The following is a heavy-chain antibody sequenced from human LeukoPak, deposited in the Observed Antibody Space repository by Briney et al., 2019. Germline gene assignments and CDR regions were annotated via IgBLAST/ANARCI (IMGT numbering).Heavy chain of an antibody. CDR1: GYTFTSYA. D-gene: IGHD3-10*01. J-gene: IGHJ6*03. V-gene: IGHV1-2*02. Sequence: ASVTVSCKASGYTFTSYAMHWVRQAPGQGLEWMGWINPNNGGTKYAQKFQDRVTMTRNTSISTAYMELSSLRSEDTAVYYCARDGGNYYGSGSYYTRYYYYYMDVWGKGTTVTISS. CDR3: ARDGGNYYGSGSYYTRYYYYYMDV. CDR2: INPNNGGT.